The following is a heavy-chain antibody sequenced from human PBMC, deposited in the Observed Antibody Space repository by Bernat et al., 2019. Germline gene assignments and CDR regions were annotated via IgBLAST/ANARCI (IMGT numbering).Heavy chain of an antibody. J-gene: IGHJ3*02. CDR2: ISGTGVPT. CDR3: ARAGRDPHDAFDI. Sequence: EVQLVESGGGLVQPGRSLRLSCAASGVTFDDYAMHWVRQAPGKGMEWVAGISGTGVPTYYADSVKGRFTISRDKSKETLYLQMYGLGAEDMAVYYCARAGRDPHDAFDIWGQGTMVTVSS. CDR1: GVTFDDYA. V-gene: IGHV3-9*03.